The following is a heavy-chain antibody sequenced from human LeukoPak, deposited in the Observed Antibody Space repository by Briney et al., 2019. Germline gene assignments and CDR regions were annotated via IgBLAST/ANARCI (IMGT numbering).Heavy chain of an antibody. CDR2: ISSSGGTI. CDR1: GFTLSTNA. J-gene: IGHJ4*02. CDR3: ARASFQRWLQLGGD. D-gene: IGHD5-24*01. Sequence: GGSLRLSCLTSGFTLSTNAMSWVRQAPGKGLEWVSYISSSGGTIYYADSVKGRFTISRDNAQNSLYLQMNSLRDEGTAVYFCARASFQRWLQLGGDWGQGTLVTVSS. V-gene: IGHV3-48*02.